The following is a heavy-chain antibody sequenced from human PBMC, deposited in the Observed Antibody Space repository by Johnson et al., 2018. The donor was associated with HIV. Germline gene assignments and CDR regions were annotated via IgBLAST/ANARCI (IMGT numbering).Heavy chain of an antibody. D-gene: IGHD6-6*01. Sequence: QEKLVESGGGVVQPGRSLRLSCAASGFTFSSYGMHWVRQAPGKGLEWVAVIWYDGSNKYYADSVKGRFTISRDNSKNTLYLQMNSLRAEDTAVYYCARGGQLVAFDMWGQGTMVTVSS. V-gene: IGHV3-33*01. CDR3: ARGGQLVAFDM. CDR1: GFTFSSYG. J-gene: IGHJ3*02. CDR2: IWYDGSNK.